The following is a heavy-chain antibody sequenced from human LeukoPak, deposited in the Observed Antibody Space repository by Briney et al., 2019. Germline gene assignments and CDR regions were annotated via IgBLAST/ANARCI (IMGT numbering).Heavy chain of an antibody. D-gene: IGHD3-16*01. CDR2: ISTSGSTI. CDR3: ARGYDWVLDY. Sequence: PGGSLRLSCAAPGFTFSNYYMNWIRQAPGKGLEWVSYISTSGSTIYYADSVKGRFTISRDNAKNSLYLQMNSLRADDTAVYYCARGYDWVLDYWGQGTLVTVSS. CDR1: GFTFSNYY. V-gene: IGHV3-11*04. J-gene: IGHJ4*02.